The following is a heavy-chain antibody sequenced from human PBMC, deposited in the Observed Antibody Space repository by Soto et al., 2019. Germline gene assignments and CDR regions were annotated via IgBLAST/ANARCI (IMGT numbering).Heavy chain of an antibody. CDR1: GFTFSRYG. CDR2: ISWDGLAQ. CDR3: AEETIQVGGPNYFDY. D-gene: IGHD1-1*01. J-gene: IGHJ4*02. Sequence: PGGSLRLSCEASGFTFSRYGMHWVRQAPGMGLEWVAVISWDGLAQYYGDSVKGRFTISRDNSQSTLYLQMNSLRTEDTAIYYCAEETIQVGGPNYFDYWGQGVLVTVSS. V-gene: IGHV3-30*18.